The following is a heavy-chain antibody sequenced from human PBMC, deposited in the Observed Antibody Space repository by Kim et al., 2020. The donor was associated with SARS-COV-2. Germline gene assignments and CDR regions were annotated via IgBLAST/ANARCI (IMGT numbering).Heavy chain of an antibody. J-gene: IGHJ4*02. CDR3: ARAGSGYSSDFDY. Sequence: SPECPGRVTITRDTSASTAYMELSSLRSEDTAVYYCARAGSGYSSDFDYWGQGTLVTVSS. D-gene: IGHD6-19*01. V-gene: IGHV1-3*01.